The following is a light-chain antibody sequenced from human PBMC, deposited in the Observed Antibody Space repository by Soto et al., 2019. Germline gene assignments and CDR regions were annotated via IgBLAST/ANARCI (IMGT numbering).Light chain of an antibody. J-gene: IGLJ3*02. V-gene: IGLV2-8*01. CDR1: SGDVGGYKY. CDR2: EVT. CDR3: SSYAGSNVM. Sequence: QSVLTQPPSASGSPGQSVTISCTGTSGDVGGYKYVSWYQQHPGKAPKLLIYEVTNRPSGVPDRFSGSKSGNTASLTVSGLQSEDEADYYCSSYAGSNVMFGGGTKLTVL.